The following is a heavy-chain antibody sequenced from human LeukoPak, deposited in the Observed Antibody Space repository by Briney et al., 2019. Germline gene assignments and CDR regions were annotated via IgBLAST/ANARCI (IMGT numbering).Heavy chain of an antibody. CDR1: GFTFRNYW. Sequence: GGSLRLSCAASGFTFRNYWMSWVRQVPGKGLEWVVNINEGGNEKNYVDSVKGRCTASRDNAQNSLYLQMNILRVEDTAVYYCARHPNSNWDYWGQGTLVTVSS. CDR2: INEGGNEK. CDR3: ARHPNSNWDY. D-gene: IGHD6-13*01. V-gene: IGHV3-7*03. J-gene: IGHJ4*02.